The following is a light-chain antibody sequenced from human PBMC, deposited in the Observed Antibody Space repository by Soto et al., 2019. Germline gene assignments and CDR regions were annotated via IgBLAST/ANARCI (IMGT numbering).Light chain of an antibody. CDR1: QSVNSY. CDR2: DAS. J-gene: IGKJ5*01. Sequence: EIVLTQSPATLSLSPGERDTLSCRASQSVNSYVAWYQQKPGQAPRLLIYDASNRATGIPARFSGSGSGTDFTLTISGLEPEDLVVYYCQQRSSSITFGQGTRLEIK. V-gene: IGKV3-11*01. CDR3: QQRSSSIT.